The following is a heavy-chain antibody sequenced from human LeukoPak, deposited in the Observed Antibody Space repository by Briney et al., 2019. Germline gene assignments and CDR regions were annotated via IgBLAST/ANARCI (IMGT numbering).Heavy chain of an antibody. J-gene: IGHJ6*02. CDR1: GFTFSSYA. D-gene: IGHD1-1*01. V-gene: IGHV3-23*01. CDR3: ASSGTASRGAMDV. CDR2: ISGSGGST. Sequence: PGGSLRLSCAASGFTFSSYAMSWVRQAPGKGLEWVSAISGSGGSTYYADSVRGRFNISRDNSKKTVFLQMNSLRVEDTAVYYCASSGTASRGAMDVWGQGTTVTVSS.